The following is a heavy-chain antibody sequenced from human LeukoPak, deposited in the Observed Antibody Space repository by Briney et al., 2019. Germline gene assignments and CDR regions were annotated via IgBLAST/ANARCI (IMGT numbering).Heavy chain of an antibody. CDR2: ISGSGGST. CDR3: ARKPTSGFDY. J-gene: IGHJ4*02. Sequence: PRGSLRLSXAASGFTFSSYAMSWVRQAPGKGLEWVSAISGSGGSTYYADSVKGRFTISRDNSKNTLYLQMNSLRAEDTAVYYCARKPTSGFDYWGQGTLVTVSS. CDR1: GFTFSSYA. V-gene: IGHV3-23*01. D-gene: IGHD2-2*01.